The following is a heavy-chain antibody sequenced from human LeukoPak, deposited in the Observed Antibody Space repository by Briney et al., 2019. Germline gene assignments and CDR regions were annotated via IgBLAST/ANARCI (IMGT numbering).Heavy chain of an antibody. J-gene: IGHJ4*02. D-gene: IGHD6-13*01. CDR3: AKLGAYSSSWYGFCDY. CDR2: IYPDDSDT. V-gene: IGHV5-51*01. Sequence: HGESLKISCKGSGYSFTSYWIGWVRQMPGKGLEWMGIIYPDDSDTRYSPSFQGQVTISVDRSISTAYLQWSSLKASDTAMYYCAKLGAYSSSWYGFCDYWGQGTLVTVSS. CDR1: GYSFTSYW.